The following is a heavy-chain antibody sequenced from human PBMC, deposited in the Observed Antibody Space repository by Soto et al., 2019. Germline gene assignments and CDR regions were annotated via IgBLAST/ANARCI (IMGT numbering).Heavy chain of an antibody. CDR2: IYSGGST. V-gene: IGHV3-66*01. D-gene: IGHD3-16*01. J-gene: IGHJ4*02. CDR1: GFTVSSIY. Sequence: EVQLVESGGGLVQPGGSLRLSCAASGFTVSSIYMSWVRQAPGKGLEWVSVIYSGGSTYYADSVKGRFTISRDNSKDTLYLQINSLRADDTAVYFCARGLLGVNQAYWGQGTLVTVSS. CDR3: ARGLLGVNQAY.